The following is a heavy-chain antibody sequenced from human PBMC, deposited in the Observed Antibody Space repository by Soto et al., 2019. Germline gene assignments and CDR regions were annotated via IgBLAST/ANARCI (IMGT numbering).Heavy chain of an antibody. CDR1: GFTFSSYW. CDR3: ARVQLRSTGWYP. D-gene: IGHD6-19*01. V-gene: IGHV3-74*01. CDR2: INSDGSST. Sequence: GGSLRLSCAASGFTFSSYWMHWVRQAPGKGLVWVSRINSDGSSTSYADSVEGRFTISRDNARNTLYLQMNSLRAEDTAIYYCARVQLRSTGWYPWGQGTLVTVSS. J-gene: IGHJ5*02.